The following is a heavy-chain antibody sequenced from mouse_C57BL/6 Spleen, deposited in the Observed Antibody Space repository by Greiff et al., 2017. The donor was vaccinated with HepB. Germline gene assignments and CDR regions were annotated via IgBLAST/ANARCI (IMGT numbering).Heavy chain of an antibody. CDR3: ARKPITTVVEYAMDY. J-gene: IGHJ4*01. D-gene: IGHD1-1*01. CDR1: GYTFTSYG. Sequence: QVQLKQSGAELARPGASVKLSCKASGYTFTSYGISWVKQRTGQGLEWIGEIYPRSGNTYYNEKFKGKATLTADKSSSTAYMELRSLTSEDSAVYFCARKPITTVVEYAMDYWGQGTSVTVSS. V-gene: IGHV1-81*01. CDR2: IYPRSGNT.